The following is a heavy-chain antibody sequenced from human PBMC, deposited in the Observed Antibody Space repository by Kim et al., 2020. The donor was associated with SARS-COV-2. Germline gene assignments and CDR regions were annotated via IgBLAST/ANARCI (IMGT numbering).Heavy chain of an antibody. J-gene: IGHJ4*02. CDR2: ISSSSSYT. CDR1: GFTFSDYY. D-gene: IGHD3-3*01. Sequence: GGSLRLSRAASGFTFSDYYMSWIRQAPGKGLEWVSYISSSSSYTNYADSVKGRFTISRDNAKNSLYLQMNSLRAEDTAVYYCARDLFYDFWSGYSGSDYWGQGTLVTVSS. V-gene: IGHV3-11*05. CDR3: ARDLFYDFWSGYSGSDY.